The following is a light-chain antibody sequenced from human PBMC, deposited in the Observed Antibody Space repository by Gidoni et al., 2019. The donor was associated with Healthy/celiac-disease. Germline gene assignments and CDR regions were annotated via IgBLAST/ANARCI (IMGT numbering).Light chain of an antibody. Sequence: DIVMTQSPDSLAVSLGEKATIHCKSSQSVLYNSNKREYLAWYQQKPGQPPKLLIYWASTRESGVPDRFSGSGSGTNFTLTISSLQAEDVAVYYCQQYVTTPQTFGQGTKVEIK. CDR3: QQYVTTPQT. CDR1: QSVLYNSNKREY. V-gene: IGKV4-1*01. CDR2: WAS. J-gene: IGKJ1*01.